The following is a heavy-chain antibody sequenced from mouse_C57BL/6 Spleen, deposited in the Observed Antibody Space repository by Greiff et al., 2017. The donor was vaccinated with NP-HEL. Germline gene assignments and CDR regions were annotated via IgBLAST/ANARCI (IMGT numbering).Heavy chain of an antibody. V-gene: IGHV5-16*01. CDR1: GFPFSDYY. CDR3: ARGYWAMDY. CDR2: INYDGSST. Sequence: ESEGGLVQPGSSMKLSCTASGFPFSDYYLAWVRQVPEKGLEWVANINYDGSSTYYLDSLKSRFIILRDNAKNILYLQMSSLKSEDTATYYCARGYWAMDYWGQGTSVTVSS. J-gene: IGHJ4*01.